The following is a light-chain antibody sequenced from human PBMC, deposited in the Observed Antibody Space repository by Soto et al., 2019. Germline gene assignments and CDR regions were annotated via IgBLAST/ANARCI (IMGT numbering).Light chain of an antibody. CDR1: QTVDSN. Sequence: DIVLTQSPGTLSLSPGERATLSCRASQTVDSNLAWYQQKPGQPPRLLIYGASTRATGIPARFSGSGSGTEFTLTISSLLSEDFAVYYCQQYNKWPPLTFGGGTKV. J-gene: IGKJ4*01. V-gene: IGKV3-15*01. CDR2: GAS. CDR3: QQYNKWPPLT.